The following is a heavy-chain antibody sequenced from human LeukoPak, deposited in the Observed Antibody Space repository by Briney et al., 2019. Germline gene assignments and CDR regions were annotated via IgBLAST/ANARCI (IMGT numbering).Heavy chain of an antibody. CDR2: ISGNSATI. D-gene: IGHD3-22*01. V-gene: IGHV3-48*04. Sequence: PGGSLRLSCAASGFTFNSYHMNWVRQAPGKGLEWVSYISGNSATIYYVDSVKGRFTISRDNAKNSLYLQMNSLRAEDTALYYCARDSASIGHNDAFDIWGQGTMVTVSS. CDR1: GFTFNSYH. J-gene: IGHJ3*02. CDR3: ARDSASIGHNDAFDI.